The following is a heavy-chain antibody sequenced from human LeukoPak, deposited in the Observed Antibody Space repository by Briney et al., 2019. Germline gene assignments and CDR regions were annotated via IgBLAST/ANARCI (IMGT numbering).Heavy chain of an antibody. CDR3: ARGDGYHGGFDY. CDR2: ISISTTTT. V-gene: IGHV3-48*04. CDR1: GFTFSSYA. J-gene: IGHJ4*02. Sequence: PGGSLRLSCAASGFTFSSYAMSWVRQAPGKGLEWVSYISISTTTTYYADSVKGRFTISRDNAKNSLYLQMNNLRAEDTAVYYCARGDGYHGGFDYWGQGTLVTVSS. D-gene: IGHD5-24*01.